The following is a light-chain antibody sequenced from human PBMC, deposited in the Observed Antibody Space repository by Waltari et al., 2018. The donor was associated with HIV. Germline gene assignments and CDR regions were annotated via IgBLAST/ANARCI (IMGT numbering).Light chain of an antibody. J-gene: IGKJ2*01. Sequence: DVVMTQSPLSLPVTLGQPASMSCRSSHSLVYSDGNTYLSWFQQRPGQSPRRLISKVSNRDSGVPDRFSGSGSGTEFTLKISRVEAEDVGVYYCMQALQTPRTFGQGTKLEIK. CDR3: MQALQTPRT. V-gene: IGKV2-30*01. CDR1: HSLVYSDGNTY. CDR2: KVS.